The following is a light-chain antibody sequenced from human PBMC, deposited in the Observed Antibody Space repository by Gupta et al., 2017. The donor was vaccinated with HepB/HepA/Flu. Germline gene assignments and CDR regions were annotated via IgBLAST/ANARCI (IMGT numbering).Light chain of an antibody. J-gene: IGKJ5*01. V-gene: IGKV4-1*01. CDR3: QQNENNPQLT. Sequence: DIVMTQSPDSLAVSLGERATINCKSSQSILYSSNNLNYLAWYQQKPGQPAKLLIYWASTRESGVPDRFSGSGYGTDFTLTISSRQAEDVAVYYCQQNENNPQLTFGQGTRLDIK. CDR1: QSILYSSNNLNY. CDR2: WAS.